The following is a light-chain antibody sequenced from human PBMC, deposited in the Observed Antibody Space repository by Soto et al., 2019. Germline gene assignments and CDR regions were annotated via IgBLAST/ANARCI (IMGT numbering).Light chain of an antibody. CDR2: SYN. CDR1: SSNIGSNT. CDR3: GACDTSLRAGV. J-gene: IGLJ3*02. Sequence: QSVLTQPPSASGTPGQRVTISCSGSSSNIGSNTVNWYQQLPGTAPKLLIYSYNQRPSGVPDRFSGSRSGTSASLAISGLQSGDEADYYCGACDTSLRAGVFGGGTKVTVL. V-gene: IGLV1-44*01.